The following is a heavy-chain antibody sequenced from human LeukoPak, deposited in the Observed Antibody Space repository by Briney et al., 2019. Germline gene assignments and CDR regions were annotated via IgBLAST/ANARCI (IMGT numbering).Heavy chain of an antibody. CDR2: MNPNSGNT. CDR1: GYTFTSYD. CDR3: ARTTARYRRSWYGY. Sequence: ASVKVSCKASGYTFTSYDINWVRQATGQGLEWMGWMNPNSGNTGYAQKFQGRVTMTRNTSISTAYMELSSLSSEDTAVYSCARTTARYRRSWYGYWGQGTLVTVSS. D-gene: IGHD6-13*01. V-gene: IGHV1-8*01. J-gene: IGHJ4*02.